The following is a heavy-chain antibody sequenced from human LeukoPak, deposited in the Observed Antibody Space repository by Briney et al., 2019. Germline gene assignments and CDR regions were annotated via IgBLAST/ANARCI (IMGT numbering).Heavy chain of an antibody. V-gene: IGHV1-2*02. CDR3: AREYCSSTSCYPPDV. D-gene: IGHD2-2*01. Sequence: ASVKVSCKASGGTFSSYAISWVRQAPGQGLEWMGWINPNSGGTNYAQKFQGRVTMTRDTSISTAYMELSRLRSDDTAVYYCAREYCSSTSCYPPDVWGQGTTVTVSS. CDR2: INPNSGGT. J-gene: IGHJ6*02. CDR1: GGTFSSYA.